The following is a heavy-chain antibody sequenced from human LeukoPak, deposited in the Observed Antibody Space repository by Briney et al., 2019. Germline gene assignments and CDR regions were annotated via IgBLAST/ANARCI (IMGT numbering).Heavy chain of an antibody. CDR2: IYGGGGT. J-gene: IGHJ3*02. Sequence: HPGRSLRLSCAASGITVSSYYMSWVSQAPGKGLEWVSVIYGGGGTYYADSAKGRFAISRDNSKNTLYLQISSLRAEDTAIYYCTRHQYDAFEIWGQGTMVTVSS. CDR3: TRHQYDAFEI. CDR1: GITVSSYY. V-gene: IGHV3-53*01. D-gene: IGHD4-11*01.